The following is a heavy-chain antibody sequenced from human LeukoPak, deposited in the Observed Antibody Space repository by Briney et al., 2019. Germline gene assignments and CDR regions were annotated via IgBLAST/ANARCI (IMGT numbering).Heavy chain of an antibody. J-gene: IGHJ6*03. CDR3: AREGHYDILTGYSPVEYYFYYMDV. CDR2: ISSDGVEK. CDR1: GFTFSHYG. D-gene: IGHD3-9*01. Sequence: GGSLRLSCEASGFTFSHYGIHWVRQTPGKGLEWVAAISSDGVEKHYADSVKGRFTISRDNSKSTLYLQMNSLRVEDTALYYCAREGHYDILTGYSPVEYYFYYMDVWGKGTTVTVSS. V-gene: IGHV3-30*04.